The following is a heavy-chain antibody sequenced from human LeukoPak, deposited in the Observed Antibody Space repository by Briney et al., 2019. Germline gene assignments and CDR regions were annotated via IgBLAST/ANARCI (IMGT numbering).Heavy chain of an antibody. V-gene: IGHV3-33*01. CDR2: IWYDGSNK. Sequence: PGRSLRLSCAASGFTFSSYGMHWVRQAPGKGLEWVAVIWYDGSNKYYADSVKGRFTISRDNAKNSLYLQMNSLRAEDTAVYYCARASVADYWGQGTLVTVSS. D-gene: IGHD4-23*01. CDR1: GFTFSSYG. CDR3: ARASVADY. J-gene: IGHJ4*02.